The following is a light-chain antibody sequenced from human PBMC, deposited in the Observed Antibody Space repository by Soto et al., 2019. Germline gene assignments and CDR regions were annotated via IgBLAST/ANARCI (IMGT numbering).Light chain of an antibody. CDR3: CSYAGSSTVVV. CDR2: EGS. Sequence: QSALTQPASVSGSPGQSITISCTGTSSDVGSYNLVSWYQQHPGKAPKVMIYEGSKRPSGVSNRFSGSKSGNTASLTISGLQAEDEADYYCCSYAGSSTVVVFGGGTQLTVL. V-gene: IGLV2-23*01. J-gene: IGLJ2*01. CDR1: SSDVGSYNL.